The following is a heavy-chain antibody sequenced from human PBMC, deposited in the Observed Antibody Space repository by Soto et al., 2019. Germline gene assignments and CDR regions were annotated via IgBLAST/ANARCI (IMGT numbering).Heavy chain of an antibody. CDR2: ISSTSSTK. CDR3: ARRITMVRGPYYYYGMDV. D-gene: IGHD3-10*01. CDR1: GFTFSSHV. V-gene: IGHV3-48*02. Sequence: GGSLRVCCAASGFTFSSHVMIWVRQSPGKGLEWVSYISSTSSTKSYADSVKGRFTISRDNAKNSLYLQMNSLRDEDTAVYYCARRITMVRGPYYYYGMDVWGQGTTVTVSS. J-gene: IGHJ6*02.